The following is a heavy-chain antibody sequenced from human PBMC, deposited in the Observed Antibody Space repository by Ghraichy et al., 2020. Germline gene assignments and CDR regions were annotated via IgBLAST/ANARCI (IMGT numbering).Heavy chain of an antibody. CDR1: GFMFSSYW. V-gene: IGHV3-7*01. CDR2: VKPDGGEK. J-gene: IGHJ3*01. Sequence: GGSLRLSCAASGFMFSSYWVTWVRQAPGKGLEWVANVKPDGGEKNYVGSVKGRFTISRDNAKKSLYLQMNSLRAEDTAVYYCAKCRGTTWNDALDVWDQGTMVTVSS. D-gene: IGHD1-1*01. CDR3: AKCRGTTWNDALDV.